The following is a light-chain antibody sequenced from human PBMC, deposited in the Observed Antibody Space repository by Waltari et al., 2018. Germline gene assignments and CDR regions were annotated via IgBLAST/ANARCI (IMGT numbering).Light chain of an antibody. J-gene: IGLJ1*01. CDR3: CSYADIEGV. V-gene: IGLV2-23*02. CDR2: EVS. CDR1: SSDIGTYNL. Sequence: QSALTQPASVSGSPGQSITISCPGTSSDIGTYNLVSWYHQHPGKRPKLTIYEVSRRPSGVSNVVAGCKAGNMASRTISGLQAEEEAEDYCCSYADIEGVCGTGTKVTVL.